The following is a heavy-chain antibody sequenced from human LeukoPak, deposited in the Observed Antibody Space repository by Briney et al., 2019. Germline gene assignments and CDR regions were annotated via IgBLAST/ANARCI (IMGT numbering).Heavy chain of an antibody. CDR2: IYYTGST. V-gene: IGHV4-39*01. D-gene: IGHD3-10*01. CDR1: GGSISSSNYY. J-gene: IGHJ4*02. Sequence: SETLSLTCSVSGGSISSSNYYWGCIRQPPGKGLEWIGSIYYTGSTYYGPSLKSRITISVDTSKNQFSLKLSSVTAADAAVYYCARWFGKTLAGVYWGEGTLVTVSS. CDR3: ARWFGKTLAGVY.